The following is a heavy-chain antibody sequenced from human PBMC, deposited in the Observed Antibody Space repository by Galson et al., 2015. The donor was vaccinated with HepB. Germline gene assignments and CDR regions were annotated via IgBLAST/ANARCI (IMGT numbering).Heavy chain of an antibody. CDR2: ISAYNGNT. CDR1: GYTFTSYG. D-gene: IGHD3-10*01. V-gene: IGHV1-18*01. Sequence: SVKVSCKASGYTFTSYGISWVRQAPGQGLEWMGWISAYNGNTNYAQKLQGRVTMTTDTSTSTAYMELRSLRSDDTAVYYCARDPGLWFGEADAFDIWGQGTMVTVSS. CDR3: ARDPGLWFGEADAFDI. J-gene: IGHJ3*02.